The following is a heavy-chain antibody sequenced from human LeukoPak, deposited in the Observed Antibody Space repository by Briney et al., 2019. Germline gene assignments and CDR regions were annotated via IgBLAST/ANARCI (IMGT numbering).Heavy chain of an antibody. CDR1: GFTFSSYA. J-gene: IGHJ4*02. CDR2: ITGSGGT. D-gene: IGHD5/OR15-5a*01. V-gene: IGHV3-23*01. CDR3: AKRLPHHFDY. Sequence: GGSLRLSCAASGFTFSSYAMSWVRQAPGKGLEWVSAITGSGGTYYSDSVKGRFTVSRDNPKNTLYLQMNSPSAEDTAVYYCAKRLPHHFDYWGQGTLVTFSS.